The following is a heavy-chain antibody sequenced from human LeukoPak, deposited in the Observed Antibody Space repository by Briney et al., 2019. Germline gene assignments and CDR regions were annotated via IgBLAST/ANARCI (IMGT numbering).Heavy chain of an antibody. CDR3: ARDPGSSSYIDY. J-gene: IGHJ4*02. V-gene: IGHV3-21*01. CDR2: ISSSSSYI. CDR1: GFTSSSYS. Sequence: GGSLRLSCAASGFTSSSYSMNWVRQAPGKGLEWVSSISSSSSYIYYADSVKGRFTISRDNAKNSLYLQMNSLRAEDTAVYYCARDPGSSSYIDYWGQGTLVTVSS. D-gene: IGHD6-13*01.